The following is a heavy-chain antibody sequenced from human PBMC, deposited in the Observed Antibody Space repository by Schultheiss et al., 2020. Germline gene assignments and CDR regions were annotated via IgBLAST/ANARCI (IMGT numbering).Heavy chain of an antibody. Sequence: GGSLRLSCAASGFTFSSYWMYWVRQGPGKGLIWVSRFNGDGGSTSYADSVKGRFTISRDNAKNTLYVQMNSLRAEDTAAYYCAREDTVMVANDYWGQGTLVTVSS. CDR2: FNGDGGST. D-gene: IGHD5-18*01. J-gene: IGHJ4*02. CDR3: AREDTVMVANDY. V-gene: IGHV3-74*01. CDR1: GFTFSSYW.